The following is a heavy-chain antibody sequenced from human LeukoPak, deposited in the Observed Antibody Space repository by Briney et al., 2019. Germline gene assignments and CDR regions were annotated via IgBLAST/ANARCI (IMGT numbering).Heavy chain of an antibody. J-gene: IGHJ4*02. CDR2: ISSSSSSTI. CDR1: GFTFSGYS. V-gene: IGHV3-48*02. CDR3: ARVGAMATATIDY. Sequence: PGGSLRLSCAASGFTFSGYSMNWVRQAPGKGLEWVSYISSSSSSTIYYADSVKGRLTISRDNAKNSLYLQMNSLRDEDTAVYYCARVGAMATATIDYWGQGTLVTVSS. D-gene: IGHD5-12*01.